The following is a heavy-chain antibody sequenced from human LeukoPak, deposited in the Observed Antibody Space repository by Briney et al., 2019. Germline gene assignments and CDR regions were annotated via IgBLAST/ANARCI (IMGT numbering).Heavy chain of an antibody. CDR1: GGSISSGGYS. V-gene: IGHV4-61*08. CDR3: ARDRGAGPFDY. J-gene: IGHJ4*02. CDR2: IYYSGST. D-gene: IGHD3-10*01. Sequence: NPSQTLSLTCAVSGGSISSGGYSWSWIRQPPGKGLEWIGYIYYSGSTNYNPSLKSRVTISVDTSKNQFSLKLSSVTAADTAVYYCARDRGAGPFDYWGQGTLVTVSS.